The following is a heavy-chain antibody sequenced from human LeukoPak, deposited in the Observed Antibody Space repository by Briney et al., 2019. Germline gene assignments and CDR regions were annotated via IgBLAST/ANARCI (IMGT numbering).Heavy chain of an antibody. D-gene: IGHD4-17*01. CDR1: GFTFFSYA. J-gene: IGHJ4*02. V-gene: IGHV3-53*01. CDR2: IYSGGST. CDR3: ARVMGTVTTGYFDY. Sequence: GGSLRLSCAASGFTFFSYAMTWVRQAPGKGLEWVSVIYSGGSTYYADSVKGRFTISRDNSKNTLYLQMNSLRAEDTAVYYCARVMGTVTTGYFDYWGQGTLVTVSS.